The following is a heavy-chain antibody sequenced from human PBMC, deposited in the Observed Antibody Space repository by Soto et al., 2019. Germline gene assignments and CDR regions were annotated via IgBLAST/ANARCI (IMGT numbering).Heavy chain of an antibody. V-gene: IGHV4-59*01. CDR2: IYYSGST. CDR3: ARATDYDYVWGSYRYNWFDP. J-gene: IGHJ5*02. Sequence: SETLSLTCTVSGGSISSYYWSWIRQPPGKGLEWIGYIYYSGSTNYNPSLKSRVTISVDTSKNQFSLKLSSVTAADTAVYYCARATDYDYVWGSYRYNWFDPWGQGTLVTVSS. CDR1: GGSISSYY. D-gene: IGHD3-16*02.